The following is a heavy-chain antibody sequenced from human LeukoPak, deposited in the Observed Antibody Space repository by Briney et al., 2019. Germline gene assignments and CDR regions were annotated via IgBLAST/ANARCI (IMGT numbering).Heavy chain of an antibody. CDR3: VRGGAYYDFWSGYYTGESNYYFDY. Sequence: TGGSLRLSCAASGFTFSSYGMHWVRQAPGKGLEWVAVIWYDGSSKYYADSVKGRFTISRDNSKNTLYLQMNSLRAEDTAVYYCVRGGAYYDFWSGYYTGESNYYFDYWGQGTLVTVSS. V-gene: IGHV3-33*01. CDR2: IWYDGSSK. D-gene: IGHD3-3*01. CDR1: GFTFSSYG. J-gene: IGHJ4*02.